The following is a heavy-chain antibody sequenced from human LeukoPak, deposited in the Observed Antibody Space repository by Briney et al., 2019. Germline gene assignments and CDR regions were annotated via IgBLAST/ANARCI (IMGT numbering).Heavy chain of an antibody. D-gene: IGHD6-6*01. CDR1: GFTFSSYA. V-gene: IGHV3-23*01. Sequence: PGGSLRLSCAASGFTFSSYAMNWVRQTPGKGLEWVSTISSTGSGTYYADSVKGRFTISRDNSKNTLYLQMNSLRAEDTAVYYCAKGVGAARIGPTGAWGQGTLVTVSS. J-gene: IGHJ5*02. CDR3: AKGVGAARIGPTGA. CDR2: ISSTGSGT.